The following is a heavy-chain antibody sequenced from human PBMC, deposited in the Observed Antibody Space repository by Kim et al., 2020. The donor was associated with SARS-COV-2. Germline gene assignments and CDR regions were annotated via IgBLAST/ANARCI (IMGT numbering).Heavy chain of an antibody. D-gene: IGHD6-19*01. CDR2: IYYSGST. CDR3: AICSGWYIKPSLLEWFDP. V-gene: IGHV4-39*01. CDR1: GGSISSSSYY. Sequence: SETLSLTCTVSGGSISSSSYYWGWIRQPPGKGLEWIGSIYYSGSTYYNPSLKSRVTISVDTSKNQFSLKLSSVTAADTAVYYCAICSGWYIKPSLLEWFDPWGQGTLVTVSS. J-gene: IGHJ5*02.